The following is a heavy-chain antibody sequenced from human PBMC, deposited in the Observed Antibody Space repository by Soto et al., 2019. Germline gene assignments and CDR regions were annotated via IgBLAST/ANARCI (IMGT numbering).Heavy chain of an antibody. CDR3: ARGINRSGAY. CDR1: GFNFSDFY. CDR2: ISRSGANI. Sequence: GGSLRLSCAGSGFNFSDFYMVWVRKAPGKGLEWVSSISRSGANIHYADSVKGRFTISRDNARNSLYLQMNSLRAEDTARYFCARGINRSGAYWGQGTQVTVSS. J-gene: IGHJ4*02. V-gene: IGHV3-21*04. D-gene: IGHD3-10*01.